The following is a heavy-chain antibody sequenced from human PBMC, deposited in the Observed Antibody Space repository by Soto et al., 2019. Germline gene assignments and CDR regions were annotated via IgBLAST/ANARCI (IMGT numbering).Heavy chain of an antibody. V-gene: IGHV3-15*07. D-gene: IGHD6-13*01. CDR2: IKSKTDGGTT. CDR1: GFTFSNAW. CDR3: TTDLTSAAGTDNYYYYGMDV. Sequence: GGSLRLSCAASGFTFSNAWMNWVRQAPGKGLEWVGRIKSKTDGGTTDYAAPGKGRFTISRDDSKNTLYLQMNSLKTEDTAVYYCTTDLTSAAGTDNYYYYGMDVWGQGTTVTVSS. J-gene: IGHJ6*02.